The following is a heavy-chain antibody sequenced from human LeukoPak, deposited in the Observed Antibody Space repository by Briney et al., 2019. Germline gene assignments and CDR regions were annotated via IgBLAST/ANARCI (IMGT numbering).Heavy chain of an antibody. D-gene: IGHD2-15*01. V-gene: IGHV3-30*02. CDR3: AKDSYCSGGSCYEGFDY. CDR2: IRYDGSNK. J-gene: IGHJ4*02. Sequence: HPGGSLRLSCAASGFTFSSYGMHWVRQAPGKGLEWVAFIRYDGSNKYYADSVKGRFTISRDNSKNTLYLQMNSLRAEDTAVYYCAKDSYCSGGSCYEGFDYWGQGTLVTVSS. CDR1: GFTFSSYG.